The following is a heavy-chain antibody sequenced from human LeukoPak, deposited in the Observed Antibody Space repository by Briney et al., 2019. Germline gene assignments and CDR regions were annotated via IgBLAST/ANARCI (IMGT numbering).Heavy chain of an antibody. CDR3: AREPTTLNGYSVSRRHHYFDH. D-gene: IGHD5-24*01. CDR1: GFTFRNYA. Sequence: GGSLRLSCAASGFTFRNYAMHWFRQGPGKGLEWVAVILNDGSNKYYADSVKGRFAISRDNSRNTLYLQMNSLSAEDTALYYCAREPTTLNGYSVSRRHHYFDHWGQGALVIVSS. V-gene: IGHV3-30*09. CDR2: ILNDGSNK. J-gene: IGHJ4*02.